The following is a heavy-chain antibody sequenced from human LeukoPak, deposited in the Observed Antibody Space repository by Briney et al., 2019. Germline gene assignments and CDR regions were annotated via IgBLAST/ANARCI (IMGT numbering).Heavy chain of an antibody. D-gene: IGHD3-22*01. CDR3: ARHVIVVVPSGRFDI. CDR1: GGSISSGGYF. Sequence: SETLSLTCTVSGGSISSGGYFWSWIRQHPGEGLEWIGYIYYSGSTYYNPSLKSRLTISVDTSKNQFSLKLSSVTAADTAVYYCARHVIVVVPSGRFDIWGQGTMVTVSS. V-gene: IGHV4-31*03. CDR2: IYYSGST. J-gene: IGHJ3*02.